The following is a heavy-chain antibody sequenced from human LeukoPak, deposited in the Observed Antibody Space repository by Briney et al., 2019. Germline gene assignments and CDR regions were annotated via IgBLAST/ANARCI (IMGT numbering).Heavy chain of an antibody. CDR2: ISYDGGNK. CDR3: AKRHDYGEVQDY. J-gene: IGHJ4*02. D-gene: IGHD4-17*01. V-gene: IGHV3-30*18. Sequence: GGSLRLPCATSGFTFSSYGMHWVRQAPGKGLEWVAVISYDGGNKYYADSVKGRFTISRDNSKNTLYLQMNSLRAEDTAVYYCAKRHDYGEVQDYWGQGTLVTVSS. CDR1: GFTFSSYG.